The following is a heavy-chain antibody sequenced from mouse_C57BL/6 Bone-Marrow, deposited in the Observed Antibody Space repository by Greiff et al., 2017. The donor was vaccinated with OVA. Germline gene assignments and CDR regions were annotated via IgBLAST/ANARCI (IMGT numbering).Heavy chain of an antibody. V-gene: IGHV3-1*01. Sequence: VQLKESGPGMVKPSQSLSLTCTVTGYSITSGYDWHWIRHFPGNKLEWMGYISYSGSTNYNPSLKSRISITHDTSKNHFFLKLNSVTTEDTATYYCASPDYYGSSYWYFDVWGTGTTVTVSS. CDR3: ASPDYYGSSYWYFDV. CDR1: GYSITSGYD. J-gene: IGHJ1*03. D-gene: IGHD1-1*01. CDR2: ISYSGST.